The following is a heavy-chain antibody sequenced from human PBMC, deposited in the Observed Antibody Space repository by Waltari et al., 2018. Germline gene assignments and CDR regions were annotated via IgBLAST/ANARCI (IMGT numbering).Heavy chain of an antibody. Sequence: EVQLVESGGGLVQPGGSLRLSCAASGFTFSNYWMSWVRQAPGKGLEWVANIKQDGSEKYYVDAVRGRFTISRDNAKNSLYLQMNSLRAEDTAVYYCARDTNSAWSPFDYWGQGTLVTVSS. D-gene: IGHD6-19*01. J-gene: IGHJ4*02. CDR1: GFTFSNYW. V-gene: IGHV3-7*03. CDR3: ARDTNSAWSPFDY. CDR2: IKQDGSEK.